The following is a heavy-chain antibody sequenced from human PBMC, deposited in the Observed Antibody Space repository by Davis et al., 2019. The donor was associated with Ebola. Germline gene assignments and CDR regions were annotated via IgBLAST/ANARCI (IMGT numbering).Heavy chain of an antibody. Sequence: PGGSLRLSCAASGFTFSDCTMHWVRQAPGKGLEWVAIISYDGSSKHYADSVKGQFIVSRDNSKNMLYLQMNSLRPEDTAHYYCARGDTGDEASELDHWGQGTLVTVSS. CDR3: ARGDTGDEASELDH. J-gene: IGHJ4*02. D-gene: IGHD3-10*01. V-gene: IGHV3-30-3*01. CDR1: GFTFSDCT. CDR2: ISYDGSSK.